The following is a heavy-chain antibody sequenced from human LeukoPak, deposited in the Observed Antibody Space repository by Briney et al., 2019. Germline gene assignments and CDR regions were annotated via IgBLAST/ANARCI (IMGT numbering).Heavy chain of an antibody. D-gene: IGHD1-26*01. CDR2: IIPICGIA. V-gene: IGHV1-69*04. CDR1: GGTFSSYA. CDR3: ARMWNNKWDLTGDY. Sequence: GASVNDSCKASGGTFSSYAFSGVRQATGRGLDWMGRIIPICGIANYAQKFQGRVTITADKSTSTVYMELSSLRSEDTAVYYCARMWNNKWDLTGDYWGQGTLVTVSS. J-gene: IGHJ4*02.